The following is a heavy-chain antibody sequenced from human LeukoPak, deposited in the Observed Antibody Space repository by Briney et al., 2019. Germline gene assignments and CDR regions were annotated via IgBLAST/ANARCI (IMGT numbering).Heavy chain of an antibody. Sequence: GGSLRLSCAASGFTFTDYYMSWIRQAPGKGLEWVSYITNSGTTIYYADSVKGRFTISRDNAKNSLYLQMNSLRAEDTAVYYCASGAGSYYNHWGQGTLVTVSS. V-gene: IGHV3-11*04. D-gene: IGHD3-10*01. CDR3: ASGAGSYYNH. J-gene: IGHJ5*02. CDR2: ITNSGTTI. CDR1: GFTFTDYY.